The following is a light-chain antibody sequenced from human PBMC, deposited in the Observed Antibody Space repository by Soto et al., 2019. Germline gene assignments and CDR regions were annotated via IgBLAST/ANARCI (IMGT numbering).Light chain of an antibody. V-gene: IGLV2-14*01. CDR3: SSYTSSSPVV. J-gene: IGLJ2*01. Sequence: QSALTQADSVSGSPGQSITISCTGTSSDVGGYNYVSWYQQHPGKAPKLMIYEVSNRPSGVSNRFSGSKSGNTASLTISGLQAEDEADYYCSSYTSSSPVVFGGGTKLTVL. CDR1: SSDVGGYNY. CDR2: EVS.